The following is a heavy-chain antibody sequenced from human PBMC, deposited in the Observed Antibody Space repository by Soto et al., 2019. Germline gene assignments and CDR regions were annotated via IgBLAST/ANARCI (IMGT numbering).Heavy chain of an antibody. V-gene: IGHV3-7*04. CDR2: ISDTGSEK. CDR3: ARFPYGDYQKDYFDY. Sequence: PGGSLRLSCAASGFTFSSYAMSWVRQAPGKGLEWVATISDTGSEKYYVDSVEGRFTISRDNARRSLYLQMNSLRAEDTAVYYCARFPYGDYQKDYFDYWGQGTLVTVSS. D-gene: IGHD4-17*01. CDR1: GFTFSSYA. J-gene: IGHJ4*02.